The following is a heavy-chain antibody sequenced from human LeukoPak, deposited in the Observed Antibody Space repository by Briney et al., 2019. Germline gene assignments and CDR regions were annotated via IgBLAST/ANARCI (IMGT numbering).Heavy chain of an antibody. V-gene: IGHV4-59*08. CDR3: ASRGYDSHDRFDY. CDR2: IYYSGST. CDR1: GGSISSYY. Sequence: SETLSLTCTVSGGSISSYYWSWIRQPPGKGLEWIGYIYYSGSTNYNPSLKSRVTISVDTSKNQFSLKLSSVTAADTAVYYCASRGYDSHDRFDYWGQGTLVTVSS. D-gene: IGHD5-12*01. J-gene: IGHJ4*02.